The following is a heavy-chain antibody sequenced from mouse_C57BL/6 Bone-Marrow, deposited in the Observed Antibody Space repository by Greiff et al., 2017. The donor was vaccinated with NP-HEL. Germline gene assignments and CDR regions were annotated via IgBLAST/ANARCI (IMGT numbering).Heavy chain of an antibody. J-gene: IGHJ3*01. Sequence: QVQLQQSGAELARPGASVKLSCKASGYTFTSYGISWVKQRTGQGLEWIGEIYPRSGNTYYNEKFKGKATLTADQSSSTAYMELRSLTSEDSAVYFCARGWLLSWFAYWGQGTLVTVSA. V-gene: IGHV1-81*01. D-gene: IGHD2-3*01. CDR2: IYPRSGNT. CDR1: GYTFTSYG. CDR3: ARGWLLSWFAY.